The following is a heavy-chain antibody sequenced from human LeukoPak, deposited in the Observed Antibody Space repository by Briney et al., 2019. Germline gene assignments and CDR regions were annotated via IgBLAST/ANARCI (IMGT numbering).Heavy chain of an antibody. V-gene: IGHV3-21*01. J-gene: IGHJ5*02. CDR2: ISTSSSHM. CDR3: ARGSEWELLSCDH. D-gene: IGHD1-26*01. Sequence: GGSLRLSCAASGFTFSSYSMNWVRQAPGKGLELVSSISTSSSHMYYADSVKGRFTISRDNARNSLYLRMNSLKAEDTAVYYCARGSEWELLSCDHWGQGTLVTVSS. CDR1: GFTFSSYS.